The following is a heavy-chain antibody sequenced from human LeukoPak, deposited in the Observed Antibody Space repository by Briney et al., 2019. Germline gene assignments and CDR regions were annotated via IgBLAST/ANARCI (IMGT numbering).Heavy chain of an antibody. CDR3: ASDTSHTGGYYYREDAFDV. D-gene: IGHD3-22*01. CDR2: MNPNSGNT. Sequence: ASVKVSCKASGYTFTGYYMHWVRQAPGQGLEWMGWMNPNSGNTGYAQKFQGRVTMTRNTSISTAYMELNSPTSEDTAVYYCASDTSHTGGYYYREDAFDVWGQGTMVTVSS. J-gene: IGHJ3*01. V-gene: IGHV1-8*02. CDR1: GYTFTGYY.